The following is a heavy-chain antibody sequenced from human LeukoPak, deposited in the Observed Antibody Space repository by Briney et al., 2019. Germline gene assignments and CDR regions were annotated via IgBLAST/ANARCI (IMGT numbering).Heavy chain of an antibody. Sequence: ASVKVSCKASGGTFSSYAISWVRQAPGQGLEWMGGIIPIFGTANYAQKFQGRVTITTDESTSTAYMELSSLRSEDTAVYYCARVALPFNYYYYGMDVWGQGTTVTVSS. D-gene: IGHD2/OR15-2a*01. J-gene: IGHJ6*02. CDR3: ARVALPFNYYYYGMDV. V-gene: IGHV1-69*05. CDR2: IIPIFGTA. CDR1: GGTFSSYA.